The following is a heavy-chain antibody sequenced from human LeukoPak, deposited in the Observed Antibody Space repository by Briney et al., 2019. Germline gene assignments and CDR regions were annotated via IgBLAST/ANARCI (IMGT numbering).Heavy chain of an antibody. CDR3: ARGPEGSDRWPFDY. CDR1: GFTFNTFN. Sequence: KSGGSLRLSCAASGFTFNTFNMNWVRQAPGKGLEWVSCITSSSTYIYYADSVQGRFTISRDNAKNSLYLQMNSLTAEDTAVYYCARGPEGSDRWPFDYWGPGRLVTVSS. V-gene: IGHV3-21*01. D-gene: IGHD5-24*01. J-gene: IGHJ4*02. CDR2: ITSSSTYI.